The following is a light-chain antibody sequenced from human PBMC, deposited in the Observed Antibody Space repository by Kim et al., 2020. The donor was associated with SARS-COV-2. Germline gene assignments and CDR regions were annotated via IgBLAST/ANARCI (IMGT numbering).Light chain of an antibody. Sequence: VAPGERATLSCRARQSVSSNVAWYQQKPGQAPRLIIYGASTRATGIPARFSGSGSGTEFTLTISSLQSGDFGIYFCQQYNDWRTFGQGTKVDIK. CDR3: QQYNDWRT. CDR1: QSVSSN. V-gene: IGKV3-15*01. J-gene: IGKJ1*01. CDR2: GAS.